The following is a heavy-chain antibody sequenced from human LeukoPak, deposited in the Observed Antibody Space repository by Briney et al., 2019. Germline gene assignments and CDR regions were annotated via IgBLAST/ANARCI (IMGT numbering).Heavy chain of an antibody. D-gene: IGHD3-22*01. CDR3: AKSYYYDKLAYY. Sequence: GGSLRLSCAASGFTFSSYAMSWVRQGPGKGLEWVAVISYDGSNKYYADSVKGRFTISRDNSKNTLYLQMNSLRAEDTAVYYCAKSYYYDKLAYYWGQGTLVTVSS. V-gene: IGHV3-30*18. J-gene: IGHJ4*02. CDR2: ISYDGSNK. CDR1: GFTFSSYA.